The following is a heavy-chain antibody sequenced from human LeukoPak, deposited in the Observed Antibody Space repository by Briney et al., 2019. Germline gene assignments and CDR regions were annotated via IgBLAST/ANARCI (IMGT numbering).Heavy chain of an antibody. CDR2: ITGSGTTT. J-gene: IGHJ3*01. Sequence: PGGSLRLSCVASGIAFRNYAMTWVRQATGKGLEWVSSITGSGTTTRYADSVKGRFTISRDNSVDTLYLQVNSLSAEDTAVYYCGIDPNGDYIGAFDFWGQGTKVTASS. CDR1: GIAFRNYA. D-gene: IGHD4-11*01. CDR3: GIDPNGDYIGAFDF. V-gene: IGHV3-23*01.